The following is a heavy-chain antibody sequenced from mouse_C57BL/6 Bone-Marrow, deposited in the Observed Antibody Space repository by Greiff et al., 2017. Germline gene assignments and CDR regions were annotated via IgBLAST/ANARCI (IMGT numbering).Heavy chain of an antibody. CDR1: GYTFTSYT. D-gene: IGHD1-1*01. J-gene: IGHJ2*01. CDR3: ARGDYYGSSYFDY. V-gene: IGHV1-4*01. Sequence: QVQLQQSGAELARPGASVKMSCKASGYTFTSYTMHWVKQRPGQGLEWIGYINPSSGYTKYNQKFKDKATLPADKSFSTAYMQLSSLTSEDSAVYYCARGDYYGSSYFDYWGQGTTLTVSS. CDR2: INPSSGYT.